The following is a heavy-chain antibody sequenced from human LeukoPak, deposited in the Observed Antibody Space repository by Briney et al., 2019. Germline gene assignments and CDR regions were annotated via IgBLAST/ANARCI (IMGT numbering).Heavy chain of an antibody. V-gene: IGHV3-30*02. CDR3: AKDPFEYSSSSYFDY. J-gene: IGHJ4*02. CDR2: IRYDGGNK. CDR1: GFTFSSYG. D-gene: IGHD6-6*01. Sequence: GGSLRLSCAASGFTFSSYGMHWVRQAPGKGLEWVTFIRYDGGNKYYADSVKGRFTISRDNSKNTLYLQMNTLRAEDTAVYYCAKDPFEYSSSSYFDYWGQGTLVTVSS.